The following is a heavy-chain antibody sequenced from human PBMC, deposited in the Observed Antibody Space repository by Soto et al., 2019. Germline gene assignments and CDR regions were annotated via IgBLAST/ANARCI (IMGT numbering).Heavy chain of an antibody. CDR3: TRHAEVPKFQYGLDL. J-gene: IGHJ6*02. CDR2: IHYGGTT. D-gene: IGHD2-2*01. V-gene: IGHV4-59*02. CDR1: GGSVTGYY. Sequence: SETLSLTCTVSGGSVTGYYWSWVRQLPGKGLEWLGYIHYGGTTTYNPSVKRRITISVDTPRNQFSLRLYSLTAADTAVYYCTRHAEVPKFQYGLDLWGPGITVTVSS.